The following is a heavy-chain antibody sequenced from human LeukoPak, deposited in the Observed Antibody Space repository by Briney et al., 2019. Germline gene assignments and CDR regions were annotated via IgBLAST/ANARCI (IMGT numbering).Heavy chain of an antibody. D-gene: IGHD2-15*01. J-gene: IGHJ4*02. Sequence: PGGSLRLSCAASGFPFSSDWMHWVRQAPGKGLVWVSRINSDGTITSYADSVQGRFTISRDNTKNTLYLQMNSLKAEDTAVYFCVQISIGWGQGTLVTVSS. V-gene: IGHV3-74*01. CDR2: INSDGTIT. CDR3: VQISIG. CDR1: GFPFSSDW.